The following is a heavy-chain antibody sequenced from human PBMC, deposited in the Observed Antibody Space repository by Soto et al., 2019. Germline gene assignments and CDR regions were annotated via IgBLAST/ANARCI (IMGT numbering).Heavy chain of an antibody. V-gene: IGHV3-23*01. D-gene: IGHD3-3*01. J-gene: IGHJ4*02. CDR1: GFTFSSYA. Sequence: EVQLLESGGGLVQPGGSLRLSCAASGFTFSSYAMSWVRQAPGKGLEWVSAISGSGGSTYYAGSVKGRFTISRDNSKNTRYLQMNSLRAEDTAVYYCAKDLGNYDFWSGDDYWGQGTLVTVSS. CDR2: ISGSGGST. CDR3: AKDLGNYDFWSGDDY.